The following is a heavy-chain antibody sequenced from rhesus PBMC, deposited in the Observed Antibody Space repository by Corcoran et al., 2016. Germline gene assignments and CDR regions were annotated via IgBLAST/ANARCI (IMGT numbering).Heavy chain of an antibody. V-gene: IGHV1-198*02. CDR1: GFTFGSYA. Sequence: QVQLVQSGAEVKKPGASVKVSCKASGFTFGSYAISWVRPAPGQGLEWMGVIIPLVCITNYAEKFQGRVTITADTSTSTAYMELSSLRSEDTAVYYCAREDGSNSYCFDYWGQGVLVTVSS. CDR2: IIPLVCIT. J-gene: IGHJ4*01. CDR3: AREDGSNSYCFDY. D-gene: IGHD4-29*01.